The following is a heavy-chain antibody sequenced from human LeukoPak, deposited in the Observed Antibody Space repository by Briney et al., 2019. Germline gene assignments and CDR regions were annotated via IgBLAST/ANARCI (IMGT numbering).Heavy chain of an antibody. Sequence: GGSLRLSCVVSGFTFNRCWMNWVRQAPGKGLEWVGRIKSKPNGETIDYAAPVKGRFTISRDDSKNTVYLQMNNLETEDTAMFYCATGGAVTVGFDYWGQGTLVTVSS. CDR2: IKSKPNGETI. J-gene: IGHJ4*02. CDR1: GFTFNRCW. V-gene: IGHV3-15*07. D-gene: IGHD1-26*01. CDR3: ATGGAVTVGFDY.